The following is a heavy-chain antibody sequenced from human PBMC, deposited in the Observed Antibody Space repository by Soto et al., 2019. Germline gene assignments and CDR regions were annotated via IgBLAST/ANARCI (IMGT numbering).Heavy chain of an antibody. D-gene: IGHD2-15*01. J-gene: IGHJ6*03. CDR3: ARVGGGSINYYYYYMDV. V-gene: IGHV4-59*01. CDR2: IYYSGST. CDR1: GGSISSYY. Sequence: SETLSLTCTVSGGSISSYYWSWIRQPPGKGLEWIGYIYYSGSTNYNPSLKSRVTISVDTSKNQFSLKLSSVTAADTAVYYCARVGGGSINYYYYYMDVWGKGTTVTVSS.